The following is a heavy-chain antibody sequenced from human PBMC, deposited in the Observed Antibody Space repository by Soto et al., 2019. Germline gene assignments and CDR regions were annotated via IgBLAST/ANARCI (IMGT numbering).Heavy chain of an antibody. Sequence: EVQLLESGGGLVQPGGSLRLSCAASGITISNYPMSWVRQAPGKGLDWVSGISGSGDRTYYADSAKGRFTISKDISRNSLSLQLDSLGVEDTXXXXXXXXXGGYPSTAPHWGQGTLVTXSS. J-gene: IGHJ4*02. CDR1: GITISNYP. CDR2: ISGSGDRT. V-gene: IGHV3-23*01. D-gene: IGHD3-22*01. CDR3: XXXXGGYPSTAPH.